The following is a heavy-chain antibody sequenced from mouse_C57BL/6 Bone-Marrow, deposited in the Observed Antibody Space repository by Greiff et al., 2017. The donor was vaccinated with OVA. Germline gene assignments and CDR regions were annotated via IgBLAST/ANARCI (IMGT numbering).Heavy chain of an antibody. Sequence: VKLMESGPGLVAPSQSLSITCTVSGFSLTSYAISWVRQPPGKGLEWLGVIWTGGGTNYTSALKSRLSISKDNSKSQVFLKMNSLQTDDTARYYCARNSLYYYGSSPWFAYWGQGTLVTVSA. V-gene: IGHV2-9-1*01. CDR1: GFSLTSYA. CDR3: ARNSLYYYGSSPWFAY. CDR2: IWTGGGT. D-gene: IGHD1-1*01. J-gene: IGHJ3*01.